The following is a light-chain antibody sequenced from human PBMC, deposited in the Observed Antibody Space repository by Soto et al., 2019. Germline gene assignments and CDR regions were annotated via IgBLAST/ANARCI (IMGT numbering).Light chain of an antibody. CDR3: QQFGVSPT. CDR1: QSVFNNH. Sequence: EIVLTQSPGTLSLSPGERATLSCRASQSVFNNHIGWYQQKPGQAPRRLIYGASSRATDIPDRFSGSGSGTDFTLTISKLEPEDFAVYYCQQFGVSPTFGGGTKVDIK. CDR2: GAS. J-gene: IGKJ4*01. V-gene: IGKV3-20*01.